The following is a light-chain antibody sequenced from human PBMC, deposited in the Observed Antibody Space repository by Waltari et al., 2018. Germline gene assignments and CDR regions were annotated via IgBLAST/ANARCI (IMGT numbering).Light chain of an antibody. CDR3: QQSYSTPRT. Sequence: DIQLTQSQSSLSASVGDSVHITCRASQSISSYLNWYQQKPGKAPKLLIYAASSLQSGVPSRFSGSGSGTDFTLTISSLQPEDFATYYCQQSYSTPRTFGQGTKVEIK. V-gene: IGKV1-39*01. CDR1: QSISSY. J-gene: IGKJ1*01. CDR2: AAS.